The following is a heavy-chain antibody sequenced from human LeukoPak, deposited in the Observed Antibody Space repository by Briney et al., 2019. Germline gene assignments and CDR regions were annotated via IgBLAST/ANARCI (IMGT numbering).Heavy chain of an antibody. CDR1: GGSISSYY. CDR3: ARETYYYDSSGYYYVRYFDY. Sequence: NPSETLSLTCTVSGGSISSYYWSWIRQPPGKGLEWIGYIYYSGSTYYNPSLKSRVTISVDTSKNQFSLKLSSVTAADTAVYYCARETYYYDSSGYYYVRYFDYWGQGTLVTVSS. V-gene: IGHV4-59*12. J-gene: IGHJ4*02. D-gene: IGHD3-22*01. CDR2: IYYSGST.